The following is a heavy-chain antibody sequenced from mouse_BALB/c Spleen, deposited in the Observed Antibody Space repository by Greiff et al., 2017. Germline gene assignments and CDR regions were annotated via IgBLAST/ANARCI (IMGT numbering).Heavy chain of an antibody. D-gene: IGHD1-1*01. J-gene: IGHJ1*01. V-gene: IGHV7-1*02. CDR2: SRNKANDYTT. CDR1: GFTFSDFY. CDR3: ARDALGSSSWYFDV. Sequence: EVKLVDSGGGLVQPGGSLRLSCATSGFTFSDFYMEWVRQPPGKRLEWIAASRNKANDYTTEYSASVKGRFIVSRDTSQSILYLQMNALRAEDTAIYYCARDALGSSSWYFDVWCAGTTVTVSS.